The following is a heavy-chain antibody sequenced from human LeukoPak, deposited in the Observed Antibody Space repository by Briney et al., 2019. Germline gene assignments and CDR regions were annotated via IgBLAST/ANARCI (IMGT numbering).Heavy chain of an antibody. D-gene: IGHD2-15*01. Sequence: GASVKVSCKASGYTFTNYALHWVRQAPGQRLEWLGWINPGNGDTKYSQNFQGGVTVTSDTSAATAYVELNSLTSEDTAVYYCARERWHCRVNCYSVYYYALDVWGQGTTVTVSS. CDR3: ARERWHCRVNCYSVYYYALDV. V-gene: IGHV1-3*01. CDR1: GYTFTNYA. J-gene: IGHJ6*02. CDR2: INPGNGDT.